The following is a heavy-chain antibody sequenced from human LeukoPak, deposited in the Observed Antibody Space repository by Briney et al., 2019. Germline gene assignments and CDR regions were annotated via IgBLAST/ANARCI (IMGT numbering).Heavy chain of an antibody. CDR3: AKDVGWELLD. CDR1: GFTFSSYG. D-gene: IGHD1-26*01. CDR2: ISYDGSNK. V-gene: IGHV3-30*18. Sequence: GRSLRLSCAASGFTFSSYGMHWVRQAPGKGLEWVAVISYDGSNKYYADSVKSRFTISRDNSKNTLYLQMNSLRAEDTAVYYCAKDVGWELLDWGQGTLVTVSS. J-gene: IGHJ4*02.